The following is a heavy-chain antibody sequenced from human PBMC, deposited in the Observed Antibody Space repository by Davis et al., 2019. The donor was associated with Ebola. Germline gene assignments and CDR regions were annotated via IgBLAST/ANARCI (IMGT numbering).Heavy chain of an antibody. V-gene: IGHV4-30-2*01. CDR3: ARGGSSGPFDY. J-gene: IGHJ4*02. CDR1: GGSISSGGSS. CDR2: IYHFGSP. Sequence: MPSETLSLTCAVSGGSISSGGSSWSWIRQPPGKGLEWIGYIYHFGSPYYNPSLMSRLSISVDKSKNQFSLRLSSVTAADTAVYYCARGGSSGPFDYWGQGALVTVSS. D-gene: IGHD6-19*01.